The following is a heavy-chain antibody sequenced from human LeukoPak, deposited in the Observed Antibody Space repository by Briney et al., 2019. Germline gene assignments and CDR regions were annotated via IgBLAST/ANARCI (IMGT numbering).Heavy chain of an antibody. CDR2: ISTGSSTI. V-gene: IGHV3-48*01. D-gene: IGHD6-13*01. Sequence: GGSLRLSCAASGFTFSSYSMIWVRQAPGKGLEWVSYISTGSSTIYYADSVKGRVTISRDNSKDTLYLQLSGLRAVDTAIYYCGKEFSSGWFFWGQGTLVSVSS. CDR1: GFTFSSYS. J-gene: IGHJ4*02. CDR3: GKEFSSGWFF.